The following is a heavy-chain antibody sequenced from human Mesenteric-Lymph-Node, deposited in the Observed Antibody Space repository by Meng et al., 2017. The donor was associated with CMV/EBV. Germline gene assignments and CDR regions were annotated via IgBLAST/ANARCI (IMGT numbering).Heavy chain of an antibody. D-gene: IGHD3-9*01. CDR1: GGSFSGYY. CDR3: ARGSSYDILTGYFDY. Sequence: VPLQQWGAGLLKPSETLSVTGAVYGGSFSGYYWNWIRQSPEKGLEWIGEINHSGSTTYNPSFTSRIIISVDTSTNQISLNMSSVTAADTAVYYCARGSSYDILTGYFDYWGQGALVTVSS. CDR2: INHSGST. J-gene: IGHJ4*02. V-gene: IGHV4-34*02.